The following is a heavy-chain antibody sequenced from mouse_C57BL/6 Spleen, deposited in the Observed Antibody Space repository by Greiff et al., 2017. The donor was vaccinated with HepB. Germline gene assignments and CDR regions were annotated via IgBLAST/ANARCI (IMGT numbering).Heavy chain of an antibody. J-gene: IGHJ4*01. CDR3: ARKDYSNYGAMDY. D-gene: IGHD2-5*01. CDR1: GYTFTSYW. CDR2: IAPSDSYT. V-gene: IGHV1-50*01. Sequence: QVQLQQPGAELVKPGASVKLSCKASGYTFTSYWMQWVKQRPGQGLEWIGEIAPSDSYTNYNQKFKGKATLTVDTSSSTAYMQLSSLTSEDSAVYYCARKDYSNYGAMDYWGQGTSVTVSS.